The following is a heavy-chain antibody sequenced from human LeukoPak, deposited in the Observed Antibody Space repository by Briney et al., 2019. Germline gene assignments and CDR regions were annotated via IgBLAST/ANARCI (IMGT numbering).Heavy chain of an antibody. CDR2: INPNSGGT. J-gene: IGHJ4*02. CDR1: GYTFTGYY. Sequence: ASVKVSCKASGYTFTGYYMHWVRQAPGQGLEWMGWINPNSGGTNYAQKFQGRVTMTRDTSISTAYMELSRLRSDDTAVYYCARRRYSYGGFDYWGQGTLVTVSS. CDR3: ARRRYSYGGFDY. D-gene: IGHD5-18*01. V-gene: IGHV1-2*02.